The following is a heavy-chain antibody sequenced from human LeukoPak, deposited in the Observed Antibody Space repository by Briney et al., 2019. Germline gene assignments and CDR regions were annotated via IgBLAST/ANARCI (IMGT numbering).Heavy chain of an antibody. J-gene: IGHJ5*02. Sequence: SETLSLTCTVSGGSISSDYWSWIRQPPGKGLEWIGYIYHSGSTNYNPSLKSRVTISVHTSKNQFSLKLSAVTAADTAVYYCARDKGDYGDYYWFDPWGQGTLVTVSS. D-gene: IGHD4-17*01. CDR1: GGSISSDY. CDR2: IYHSGST. V-gene: IGHV4-59*01. CDR3: ARDKGDYGDYYWFDP.